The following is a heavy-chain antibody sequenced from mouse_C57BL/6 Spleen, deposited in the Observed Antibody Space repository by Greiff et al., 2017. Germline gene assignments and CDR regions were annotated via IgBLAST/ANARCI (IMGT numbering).Heavy chain of an antibody. V-gene: IGHV5-6*02. CDR2: ISSGGSYT. J-gene: IGHJ4*01. CDR1: GFTFSSYG. D-gene: IGHD2-1*01. CDR3: ARHGGNFHYYAMDY. Sequence: EVKLEESGGDLVKPGGSLKLSCAASGFTFSSYGMSWVRQTPDKRLEWVATISSGGSYTYYPDSVKGRFTISRDNAKNTLYLQMSSLKSEDTAMYYCARHGGNFHYYAMDYWGQGTSVTVSS.